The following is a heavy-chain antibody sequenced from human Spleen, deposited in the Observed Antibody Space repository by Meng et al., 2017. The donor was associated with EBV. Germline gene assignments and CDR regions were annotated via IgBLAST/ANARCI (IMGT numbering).Heavy chain of an antibody. CDR3: ASGSGGNFDF. CDR1: GGSISSGTYY. Sequence: QVQLQEAGPGLVKPSQTLSLTCSVSGGSISSGTYYWSRIRQPPGRGLEWIGYIYHNGDTYYSPSLQSRLTISVDTSKNQFSLKMSSVTAADTAVYFCASGSGGNFDFWGQGTLVTVSS. J-gene: IGHJ4*02. CDR2: IYHNGDT. D-gene: IGHD3-16*01. V-gene: IGHV4-30-4*01.